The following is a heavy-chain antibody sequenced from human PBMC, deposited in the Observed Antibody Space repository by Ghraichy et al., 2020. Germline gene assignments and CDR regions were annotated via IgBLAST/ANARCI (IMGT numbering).Heavy chain of an antibody. D-gene: IGHD6-13*01. J-gene: IGHJ6*02. CDR1: GGSISTYY. CDR2: IFYSGST. CDR3: ARSESSTSYTMDV. V-gene: IGHV4-59*01. Sequence: SETLSLTCTVSGGSISTYYWSWVRQPPGKGLEWIGYIFYSGSTTYNPYLKSRVTISVATSKNQFSLNLSSVTAADTAVYYCARSESSTSYTMDVWGQGTTVIVSS.